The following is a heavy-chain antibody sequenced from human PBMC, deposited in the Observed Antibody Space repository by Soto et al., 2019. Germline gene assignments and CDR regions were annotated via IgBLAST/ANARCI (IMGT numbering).Heavy chain of an antibody. CDR1: GGTFSKYA. D-gene: IGHD2-15*01. J-gene: IGHJ4*02. CDR3: ARGAVVVTNYYFGQ. V-gene: IGHV1-69*06. Sequence: SVKVSCKASGGTFSKYAISWVRQAPGQGPEWMGGILPIYSTRNYANYAQKFQGRVTITADTSTSTAYMELSGLRSEDTAVYYCARGAVVVTNYYFGQWGQGTLVTVSS. CDR2: ILPIYSTRNYA.